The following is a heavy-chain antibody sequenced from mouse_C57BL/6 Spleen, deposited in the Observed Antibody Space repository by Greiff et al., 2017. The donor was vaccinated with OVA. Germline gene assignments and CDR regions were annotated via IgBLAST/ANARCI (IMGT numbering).Heavy chain of an antibody. V-gene: IGHV1-19*01. CDR1: GYTFTDYY. CDR2: INPYNGGT. D-gene: IGHD2-14*01. CDR3: ARGVEYDEAY. Sequence: EVQLQQSGPVLVKPGASVKMSCKASGYTFTDYYMNWVKQSHGKSLEWIGVINPYNGGTSYNQKFKGKATLTVDKSSSTAYMELNSLTSEDSAVYFCARGVEYDEAYWGQGTLVTVSA. J-gene: IGHJ3*01.